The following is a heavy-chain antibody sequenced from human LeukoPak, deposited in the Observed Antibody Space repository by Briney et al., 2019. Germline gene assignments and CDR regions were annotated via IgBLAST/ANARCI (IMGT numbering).Heavy chain of an antibody. J-gene: IGHJ4*02. CDR1: GGTFSSYA. V-gene: IGHV1-69*06. CDR3: ARGSSGDYFDF. Sequence: ASVKVSCKASGGTFSSYAISWVRQAPGQGLEWMGGIIPIFGTANYAQKFQGRVTITADKSTSTAHMELRSLRSDDTAVYSCARGSSGDYFDFWGQGTLVTVSS. D-gene: IGHD3-22*01. CDR2: IIPIFGTA.